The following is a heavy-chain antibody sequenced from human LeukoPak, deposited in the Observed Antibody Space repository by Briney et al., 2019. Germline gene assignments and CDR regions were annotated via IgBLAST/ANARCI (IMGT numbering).Heavy chain of an antibody. CDR1: GGSINNFY. J-gene: IGHJ4*02. CDR2: IYSSGST. V-gene: IGHV4-59*08. D-gene: IGHD1-26*01. Sequence: SETLSLTCSVSGGSINNFYWTWIRQPAGKGLEWIGYIYSSGSTKYNPSLKSRVTISVDTSKNQFSLKLSSMTAADTAVYHCARRGHSGSYLHFDSWGQGTLVTVSS. CDR3: ARRGHSGSYLHFDS.